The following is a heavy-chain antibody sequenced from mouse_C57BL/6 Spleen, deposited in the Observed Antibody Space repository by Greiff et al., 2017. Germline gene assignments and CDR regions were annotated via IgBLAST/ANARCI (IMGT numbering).Heavy chain of an antibody. D-gene: IGHD2-1*01. Sequence: QVQLKESGPELVKPGASVKLSCKASGYNFTSYDINWVKQRPGQGLEWIGWIYPRDGSTKYNEKCKGKATLTVDTSSSTAYMERHSLTSEDSAVYFCAYYGNSDYWGQGTTLTVSS. V-gene: IGHV1-85*01. CDR1: GYNFTSYD. CDR3: AYYGNSDY. CDR2: IYPRDGST. J-gene: IGHJ2*01.